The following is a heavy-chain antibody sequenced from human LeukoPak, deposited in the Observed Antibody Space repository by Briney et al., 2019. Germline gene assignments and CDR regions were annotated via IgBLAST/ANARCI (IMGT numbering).Heavy chain of an antibody. D-gene: IGHD1-7*01. CDR2: MNPNSGNT. Sequence: ASVKVSCKASGYTFTSYDINWVRQATGQGLEWMGWMNPNSGNTGYAQKFQGRVTMTRNTSTSTAYMELSSLRSEDTAVYHCARELELPYYYYGMDVWGQGTTVTVSS. CDR1: GYTFTSYD. CDR3: ARELELPYYYYGMDV. J-gene: IGHJ6*02. V-gene: IGHV1-8*01.